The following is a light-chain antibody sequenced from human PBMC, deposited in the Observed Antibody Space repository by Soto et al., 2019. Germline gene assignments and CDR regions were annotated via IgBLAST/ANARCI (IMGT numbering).Light chain of an antibody. J-gene: IGKJ3*01. Sequence: EIVLTQSPGTLSLSPGERATLSCRASQSVSSSYLAWYQQQPGQAPRLLIYGASSTATGIPDRFSSSGSGTYLTVTISTLEPEEFAVYYGQQYGSSPPWFTFGGGTKVDIK. CDR3: QQYGSSPPWFT. V-gene: IGKV3-20*01. CDR2: GAS. CDR1: QSVSSSY.